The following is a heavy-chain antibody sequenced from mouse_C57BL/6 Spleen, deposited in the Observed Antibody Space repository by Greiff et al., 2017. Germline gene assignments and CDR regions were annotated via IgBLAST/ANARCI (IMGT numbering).Heavy chain of an antibody. CDR2: IYPRSGNT. D-gene: IGHD1-1*01. Sequence: VKLQESGAELARPGASVKLSCKASGYTFTSSGISWVKQRTGQGLEWIGEIYPRSGNTYYNEKFKGKATLTADKSSSTAYMQLRSLTSEDSAVYFCARPRSGSSADWGQGTLVTVSA. CDR3: ARPRSGSSAD. CDR1: GYTFTSSG. V-gene: IGHV1-81*01. J-gene: IGHJ3*01.